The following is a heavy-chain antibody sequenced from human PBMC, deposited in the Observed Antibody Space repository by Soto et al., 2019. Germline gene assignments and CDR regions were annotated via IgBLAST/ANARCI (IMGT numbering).Heavy chain of an antibody. CDR2: IWYDGSNK. CDR1: GFTFSSYG. D-gene: IGHD5-12*01. J-gene: IGHJ4*02. Sequence: QVQLVESGGGVVQPGRSLRLSCAASGFTFSSYGMHWVRQAPGKGLEWVAVIWYDGSNKYYADSVKGRFTISRDNSKNTLYLQMNSLRAEDTAVYYCASRSERGGDVDIVATEHWGQGTLVTVSS. V-gene: IGHV3-33*01. CDR3: ASRSERGGDVDIVATEH.